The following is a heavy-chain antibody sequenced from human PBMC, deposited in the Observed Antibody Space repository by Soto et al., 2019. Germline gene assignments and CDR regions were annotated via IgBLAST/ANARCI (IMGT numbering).Heavy chain of an antibody. J-gene: IGHJ4*02. CDR2: ISAYNGNT. V-gene: IGHV1-18*04. CDR1: GYTFTSYG. CDR3: ASDRVDSYFDY. Sequence: ASVKVSCKASGYTFTSYGTSWLRQAPGQGLEWMGWISAYNGNTNYAQKLQGRVTMTTDTSTSTAYMELRSLRSDDTAVYYCASDRVDSYFDYWGQGTLVTVSS. D-gene: IGHD3-3*01.